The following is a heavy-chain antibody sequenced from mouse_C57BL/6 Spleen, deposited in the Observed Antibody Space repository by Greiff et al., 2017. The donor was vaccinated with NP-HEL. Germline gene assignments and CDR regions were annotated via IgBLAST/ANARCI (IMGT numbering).Heavy chain of an antibody. V-gene: IGHV5-17*01. CDR2: ISSGSSTI. CDR1: GFTFSDYG. CDR3: ASPSYGSSYVGFAY. Sequence: EVQLVESGGGLVKPGGSLKLSCAASGFTFSDYGMHWVRQAPEKGLEWVAYISSGSSTIYYADAVKGRFTISRDNAKNTLFLQMTSLRSEDTAMYYCASPSYGSSYVGFAYWGQGTLVTVSA. J-gene: IGHJ3*01. D-gene: IGHD1-1*01.